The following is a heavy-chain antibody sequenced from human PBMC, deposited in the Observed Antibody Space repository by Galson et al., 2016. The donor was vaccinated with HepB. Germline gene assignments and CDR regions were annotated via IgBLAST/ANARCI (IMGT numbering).Heavy chain of an antibody. D-gene: IGHD1-14*01. V-gene: IGHV3-7*01. CDR2: IKPDGSEK. CDR1: GFTFSTYW. CDR3: ARRQRYTMSAFDY. Sequence: SLRLSCAASGFTFSTYWMSWVRQAPGKGLEWVANIKPDGSEKYYVDSVKGRFTISRDTAKSSLYLQMNSLRAEDTAVYYCARRQRYTMSAFDYWGQGTLVTVSS. J-gene: IGHJ4*02.